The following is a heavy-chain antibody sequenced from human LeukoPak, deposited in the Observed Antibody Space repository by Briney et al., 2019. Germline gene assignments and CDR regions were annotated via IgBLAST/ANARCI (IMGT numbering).Heavy chain of an antibody. J-gene: IGHJ4*02. CDR2: IYYSGST. V-gene: IGHV4-59*04. CDR3: AGLYGSGSYYGY. CDR1: GGSISSYY. D-gene: IGHD3-10*01. Sequence: SETLSLTCTASGGSISSYYWSWIRQPPGKGLEWIGNIYYSGSTYYKPSLKSRVTISVDTSKNQFSLKLSSVTAADTAVYYCAGLYGSGSYYGYWGQGTLVTVSS.